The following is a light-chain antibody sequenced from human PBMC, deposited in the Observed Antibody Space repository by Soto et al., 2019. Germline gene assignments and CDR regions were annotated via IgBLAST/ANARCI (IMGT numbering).Light chain of an antibody. V-gene: IGKV3-20*01. CDR2: GAT. J-gene: IGKJ4*01. Sequence: EIVLTQSPGTLSLSPGERAALPCRASQSVNSNYLAWYQQQPGQAPRLLIYGATTRANGIPDRFSGSGSGTEFTLTISRLEPEDFAVYYCQQYGSSPFTFGGGTKVEIK. CDR3: QQYGSSPFT. CDR1: QSVNSNY.